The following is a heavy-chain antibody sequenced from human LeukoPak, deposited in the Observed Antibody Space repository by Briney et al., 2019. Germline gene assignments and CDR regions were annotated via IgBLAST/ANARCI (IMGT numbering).Heavy chain of an antibody. D-gene: IGHD5-12*01. CDR3: ARSIVAYYYYYMDV. V-gene: IGHV4-59*12. CDR1: GGSISSYY. J-gene: IGHJ6*03. CDR2: IYYSGST. Sequence: SETLSLTCTVSGGSISSYYWSWIRQPPGKGLEWIGYIYYSGSTNYNPSLKSRVTISVDTSKNQFSLKLSSATAADTAVYYCARSIVAYYYYYMDVWGKGTTVTVSS.